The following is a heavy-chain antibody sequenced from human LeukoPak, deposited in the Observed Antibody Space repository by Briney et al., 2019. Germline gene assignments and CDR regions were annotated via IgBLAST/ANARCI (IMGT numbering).Heavy chain of an antibody. CDR3: VRDADFYKGDY. J-gene: IGHJ4*02. D-gene: IGHD5-24*01. CDR2: IRESGGST. V-gene: IGHV3-23*01. Sequence: GGSLRLSCAASGFTFSSDAMNWVRQAPGKGLEWVTSIRESGGSTFYADSVKGRFTISRDNAQNSLYLQMSGLRAEDTAMYYCVRDADFYKGDYWGQGTLVTVSS. CDR1: GFTFSSDA.